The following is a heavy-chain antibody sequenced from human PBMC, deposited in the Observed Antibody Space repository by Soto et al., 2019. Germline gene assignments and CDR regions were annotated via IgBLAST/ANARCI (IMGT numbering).Heavy chain of an antibody. CDR3: AKGSATQSSYYDS. Sequence: GGSLRLSCAASGFTFSSYAMSWVRQAPGEGLEWVSGISGSGGGTYYADAVKGRVTISRDNSKNTLYLQMNSLRADETAVYYCAKGSATQSSYYDSWGQGTLVTVSS. CDR2: ISGSGGGT. CDR1: GFTFSSYA. V-gene: IGHV3-23*01. J-gene: IGHJ4*02.